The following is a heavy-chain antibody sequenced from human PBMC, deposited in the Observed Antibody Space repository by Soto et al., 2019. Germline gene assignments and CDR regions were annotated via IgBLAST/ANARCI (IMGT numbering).Heavy chain of an antibody. Sequence: PSETLSLTCTISGGSISNYYWTWIRQTPGKGLEWIGYVYYSGNTNYNPSLKSRLTMSMDRANDHFSLNLTSVTAADTAVYFCARGHYYYGMDVWGQGITVTVSS. CDR2: VYYSGNT. CDR1: GGSISNYY. V-gene: IGHV4-59*12. CDR3: ARGHYYYGMDV. J-gene: IGHJ6*02.